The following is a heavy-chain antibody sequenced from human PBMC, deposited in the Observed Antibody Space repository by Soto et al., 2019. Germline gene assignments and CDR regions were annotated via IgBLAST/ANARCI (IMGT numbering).Heavy chain of an antibody. J-gene: IGHJ4*02. CDR3: ARETIGTKAGDS. V-gene: IGHV3-33*01. CDR2: IWYDGSNK. CDR1: GFTFSNYG. Sequence: QVQLVGSGGGVVQPGRSLRLSCAASGFTFSNYGMHWVRQAPGKGLEWVALIWYDGSNKSYADSVKGRFTISRDNSKNTLYLQMNRLRVEDTAVCYCARETIGTKAGDSWGQGTLVTVSS. D-gene: IGHD1-1*01.